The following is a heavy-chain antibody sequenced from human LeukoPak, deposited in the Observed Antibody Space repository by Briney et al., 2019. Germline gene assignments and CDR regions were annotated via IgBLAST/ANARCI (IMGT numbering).Heavy chain of an antibody. J-gene: IGHJ6*02. D-gene: IGHD6-6*01. Sequence: SETLSLTCTVSGGSISSGGYYWSWIRQHPGKGLEWIGYIYYSGSTNYNPSLKSRVTISVDTSKNQFSLKLSSVTAADTAVYYCARDHGSSTNYYYYGMDVWGQGTTVTVSS. CDR3: ARDHGSSTNYYYYGMDV. V-gene: IGHV4-61*08. CDR2: IYYSGST. CDR1: GGSISSGGYY.